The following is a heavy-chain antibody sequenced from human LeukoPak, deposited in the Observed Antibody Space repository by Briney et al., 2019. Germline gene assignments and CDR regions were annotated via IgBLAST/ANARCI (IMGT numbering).Heavy chain of an antibody. V-gene: IGHV1-2*02. CDR1: GYTVTGYY. CDR2: INPNSGGT. CDR3: AGGDDYGGNSIFY. D-gene: IGHD4-23*01. J-gene: IGHJ4*02. Sequence: ASVKVSCKASGYTVTGYYMHWVRQAPGQGLEWMGWINPNSGGTNYAQKFQGRVTMTRDTYIPTAYLELSSLRSDDTAVYYCAGGDDYGGNSIFYWGQGTLVTVSS.